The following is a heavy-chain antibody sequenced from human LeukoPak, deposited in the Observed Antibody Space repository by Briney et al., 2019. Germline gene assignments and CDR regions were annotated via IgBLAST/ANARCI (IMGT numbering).Heavy chain of an antibody. V-gene: IGHV3-21*04. Sequence: GGSLRLSCAASGFTFSSYSMNWVRQAPGKGLEWVSSVTSSGTDIYYADSVKGRFTISRDNANNSLYLQMNSLRAEDTAVYYCAKDLYRAAGIFDYWGQGTLVTVSS. CDR2: VTSSGTDI. CDR3: AKDLYRAAGIFDY. J-gene: IGHJ4*02. CDR1: GFTFSSYS. D-gene: IGHD6-13*01.